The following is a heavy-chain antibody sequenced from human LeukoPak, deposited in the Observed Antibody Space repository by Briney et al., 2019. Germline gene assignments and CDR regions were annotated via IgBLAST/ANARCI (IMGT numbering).Heavy chain of an antibody. D-gene: IGHD3-22*01. CDR3: ASGYLHNNWFDP. Sequence: GGSLRLSCAASGFTFSSYSMNWVRQAPGKGLEWVSYISSCSSTIYYADSVKGRFTISRDNAKNSLYLQMNSLRAEDTAVYYCASGYLHNNWFDPWGQGTLVTVSS. CDR2: ISSCSSTI. J-gene: IGHJ5*02. V-gene: IGHV3-48*01. CDR1: GFTFSSYS.